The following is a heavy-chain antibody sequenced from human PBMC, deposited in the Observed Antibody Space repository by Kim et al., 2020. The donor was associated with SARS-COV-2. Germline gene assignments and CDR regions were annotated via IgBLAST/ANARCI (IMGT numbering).Heavy chain of an antibody. J-gene: IGHJ6*02. CDR2: ISSSSSYI. V-gene: IGHV3-21*01. CDR1: GFTFSSYS. Sequence: GGSLRLSCAASGFTFSSYSMNWVRQAPGKGLEWVSSISSSSSYIYYADSVKGRFTISRDNAKNSLYLQMNSLRAEDTAVYYCTRAEGITIFGVVIATEGCYYYGMDVWGQGTTVTVSS. CDR3: TRAEGITIFGVVIATEGCYYYGMDV. D-gene: IGHD3-3*01.